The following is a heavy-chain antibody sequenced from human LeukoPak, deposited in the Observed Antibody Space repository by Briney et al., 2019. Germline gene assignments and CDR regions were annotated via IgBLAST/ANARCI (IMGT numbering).Heavy chain of an antibody. Sequence: PGGSLRLSCVASAFTFSDYTMHWVRQAPGKGLEWAAVISYDGSQKYYADSVKGRFTISRDNSKNTVYLQMNSLRDEDTAVFYCARANSSSWHYFDYWGQGTLVTVSS. CDR1: AFTFSDYT. CDR2: ISYDGSQK. CDR3: ARANSSSWHYFDY. V-gene: IGHV3-30*04. J-gene: IGHJ4*02. D-gene: IGHD6-13*01.